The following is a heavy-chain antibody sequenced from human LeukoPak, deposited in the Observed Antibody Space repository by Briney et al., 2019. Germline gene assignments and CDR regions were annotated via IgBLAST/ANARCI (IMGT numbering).Heavy chain of an antibody. D-gene: IGHD3-22*01. J-gene: IGHJ4*02. Sequence: GGSLRLSCAASGFTFSSYGMHWVRQAPGKGLEWVAFIRYDGSNKYYADSVKGRFTISRDNSKNTLYLQMNSLRAEDTAVYYCARVGYYYDSSGYYLYWGQGTLVTVSS. CDR3: ARVGYYYDSSGYYLY. CDR2: IRYDGSNK. CDR1: GFTFSSYG. V-gene: IGHV3-30*02.